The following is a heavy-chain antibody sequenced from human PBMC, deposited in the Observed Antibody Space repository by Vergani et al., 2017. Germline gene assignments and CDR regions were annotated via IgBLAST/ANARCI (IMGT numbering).Heavy chain of an antibody. CDR2: IYHSGGT. Sequence: QVQLQESGPGLVRPSETLSLTCTVSGGSISGYSWSWIRQPPGKGLEWVGYIYHSGGTNYNPSLKSRVTISVATSKNQFSLKLSSVTSADTAVYYCARGQYCSSTSCYNGNWFDPWGQGSLVTVSS. V-gene: IGHV4-59*12. CDR1: GGSISGYS. D-gene: IGHD2-2*02. J-gene: IGHJ5*02. CDR3: ARGQYCSSTSCYNGNWFDP.